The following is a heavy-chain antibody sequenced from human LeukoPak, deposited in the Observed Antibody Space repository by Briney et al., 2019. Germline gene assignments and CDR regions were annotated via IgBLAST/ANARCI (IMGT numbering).Heavy chain of an antibody. D-gene: IGHD3-10*01. CDR1: GITFSDHY. Sequence: GGSLRLSCVASGITFSDHYMSWIRQAPGKGLEWLSYISSGGDSIYYADSVKGRFTISRDNAKNSVSLQMNSLRAEDTAVYYCASGSYGSGFYYFYYMDVWGKGTTVTVSS. V-gene: IGHV3-11*04. CDR3: ASGSYGSGFYYFYYMDV. J-gene: IGHJ6*03. CDR2: ISSGGDSI.